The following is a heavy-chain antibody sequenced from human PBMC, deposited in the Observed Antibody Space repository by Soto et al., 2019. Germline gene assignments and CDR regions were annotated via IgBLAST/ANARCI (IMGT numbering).Heavy chain of an antibody. CDR2: IYYSGST. CDR3: VRGGWRFDAFDI. J-gene: IGHJ3*02. V-gene: IGHV4-59*01. Sequence: SETLSLTCTVSGGSISSYYWSWIRQPPGKGLEWIGYIYYSGSTNYNPSLKSRVTISVDTSKNQFSLKLSSVTAADTAVYYCVRGGWRFDAFDIWGQGTMVTVSS. D-gene: IGHD2-21*01. CDR1: GGSISSYY.